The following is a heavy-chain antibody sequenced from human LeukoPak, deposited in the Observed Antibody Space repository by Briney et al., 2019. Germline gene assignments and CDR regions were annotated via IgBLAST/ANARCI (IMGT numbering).Heavy chain of an antibody. CDR3: ARDRVIGQLEGATYFQH. CDR1: GGTISSGGYY. CDR2: IYHSGST. J-gene: IGHJ1*01. Sequence: SQTLSLTCTVSGGTISSGGYYWSWIRQPPGKGLEWIGYIYHSGSTYYNPSLKSRVTISVDRSKSQFSLKLSSVTAADTAVYYCARDRVIGQLEGATYFQHWGQGTLVTVSS. V-gene: IGHV4-30-2*01. D-gene: IGHD6-6*01.